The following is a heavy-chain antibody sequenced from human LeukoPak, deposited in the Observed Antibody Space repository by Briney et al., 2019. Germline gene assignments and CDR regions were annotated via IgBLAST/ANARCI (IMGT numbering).Heavy chain of an antibody. Sequence: GESLKISCKGSGYSFTNYWIAWVRQMPGKGLEWMGIIYPADSHTIYSPSFQGQVTISADKSISTAYLQWSSLKASDTAMYYCAIPGNYFSRNYYYFYMDVWGRGTTVTVSS. CDR1: GYSFTNYW. D-gene: IGHD2/OR15-2a*01. CDR3: AIPGNYFSRNYYYFYMDV. J-gene: IGHJ6*03. V-gene: IGHV5-51*01. CDR2: IYPADSHT.